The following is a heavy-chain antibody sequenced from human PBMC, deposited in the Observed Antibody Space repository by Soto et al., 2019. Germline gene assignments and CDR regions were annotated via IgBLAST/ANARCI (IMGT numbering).Heavy chain of an antibody. J-gene: IGHJ3*01. CDR1: GFTFHDYG. V-gene: IGHV3-9*01. CDR2: ISYNSGSV. D-gene: IGHD2-21*02. CDR3: AKDLMATALGGDAYDS. Sequence: EVELVESGGGLVQPGRCLRLSCAASGFTFHDYGMHWVRQAPWRGLEWVSCISYNSGSVDYADSMKGRFTISRDNAKNTVYLQMRSLRPDDTALYYCAKDLMATALGGDAYDSWGQGTMVTVSS.